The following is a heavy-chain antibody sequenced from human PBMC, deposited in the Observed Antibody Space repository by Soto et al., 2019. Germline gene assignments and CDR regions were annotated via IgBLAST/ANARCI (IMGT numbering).Heavy chain of an antibody. CDR2: ISSSSSYI. CDR3: AREGGGSYGTLAGGLDY. J-gene: IGHJ4*02. D-gene: IGHD3-16*01. V-gene: IGHV3-21*01. Sequence: EVQLVESGGGLVKPGGSLRLSCAASGFTFSSYSMNWVRQAPGKGLEWVSSISSSSSYIYYADSVKGRFTISRDNAKYSLYREMNSLGAEDTAVYYWAREGGGSYGTLAGGLDYWGQGTLVTVSS. CDR1: GFTFSSYS.